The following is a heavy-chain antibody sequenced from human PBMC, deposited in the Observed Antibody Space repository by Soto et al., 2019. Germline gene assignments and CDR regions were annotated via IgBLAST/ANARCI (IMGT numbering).Heavy chain of an antibody. CDR1: GFTFSSYG. J-gene: IGHJ4*02. CDR2: ISYDGSNK. V-gene: IGHV3-30*18. D-gene: IGHD6-13*01. CDR3: AKVGQPRQLVRRFDY. Sequence: QVQLVESGGGVVQPGRSLRLSCAASGFTFSSYGMHWVRQAPGKGLEWVAVISYDGSNKYYADSVKGRFTISRDNSKNTLYLQMNSLRAEDTAVYYCAKVGQPRQLVRRFDYWGQGTLVTVSS.